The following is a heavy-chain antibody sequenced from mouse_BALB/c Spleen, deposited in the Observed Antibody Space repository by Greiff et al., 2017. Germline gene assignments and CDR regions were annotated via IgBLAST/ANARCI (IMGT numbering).Heavy chain of an antibody. Sequence: QVQLQQSGAELAKPGASVKMSCKASGYTFTSYWMHWVKQRPGQGLEWIGYINPSTGYTEYNQKFKDKATLTADKSSSTAYMQLSSLTSEDSAVYYCARRDYDYDPYLDYWGQGTTLTVSS. V-gene: IGHV1-7*01. CDR3: ARRDYDYDPYLDY. D-gene: IGHD2-4*01. CDR2: INPSTGYT. J-gene: IGHJ2*01. CDR1: GYTFTSYW.